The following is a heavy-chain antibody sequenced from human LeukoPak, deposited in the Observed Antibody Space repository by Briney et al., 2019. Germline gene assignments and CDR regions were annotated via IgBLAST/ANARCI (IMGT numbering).Heavy chain of an antibody. CDR2: INPNSGGT. D-gene: IGHD2-2*02. CDR1: GYTFTGYY. V-gene: IGHV1-2*02. Sequence: GASVKVSCKASGYTFTGYYMHWVRQAPGQGLEWMGWINPNSGGTNYAQKFQGRVTMTRDTSISTAYMELSRLRSDDTAVYYCATQPLLYPEAFDYWGQGTLSPSPQ. CDR3: ATQPLLYPEAFDY. J-gene: IGHJ4*02.